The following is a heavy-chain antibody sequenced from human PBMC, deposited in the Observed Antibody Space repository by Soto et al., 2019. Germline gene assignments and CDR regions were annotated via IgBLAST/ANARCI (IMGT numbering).Heavy chain of an antibody. J-gene: IGHJ5*02. Sequence: GASVKVSCKVSGYTLTELSMHWVRQAPGKRLEWMGVFNPNGGGTIYAQKFQGRVTMTRDTSTSTVYMELSSLRSEDTAVYYCARDYIAVARTHQGYWFDPWGQGTLVTVFS. CDR3: ARDYIAVARTHQGYWFDP. CDR2: FNPNGGGT. D-gene: IGHD6-19*01. CDR1: GYTLTELS. V-gene: IGHV1-24*01.